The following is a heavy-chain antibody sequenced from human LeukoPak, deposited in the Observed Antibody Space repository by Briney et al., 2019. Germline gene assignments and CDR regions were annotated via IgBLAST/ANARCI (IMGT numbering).Heavy chain of an antibody. CDR2: ISSSSSYI. CDR3: ARRNGYKTPFDY. D-gene: IGHD5-24*01. CDR1: GFTFSSYS. V-gene: IGHV3-21*01. Sequence: PGGSLRLSCAASGFTFSSYSMNWVRQAPGKGLEWVSSISSSSSYIYYADSVKGRFTISRDNAKNSLYLQMNSLRAEDTAVYYCARRNGYKTPFDYWGQGTLVTVSS. J-gene: IGHJ4*02.